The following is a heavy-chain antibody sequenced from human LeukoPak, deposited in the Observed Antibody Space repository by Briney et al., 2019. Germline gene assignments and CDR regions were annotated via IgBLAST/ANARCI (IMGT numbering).Heavy chain of an antibody. J-gene: IGHJ6*02. CDR3: ARIETYCSSTSCYGYYYYGMDV. D-gene: IGHD2-2*01. CDR1: GYSFTSYW. Sequence: GESLKISCKGSGYSFTSYWIGWVRQMPGKGLEWMVIIYPGDSDTRYSPSFQGQVTISADKSISTAYLQWSSLKASDTAMYYCARIETYCSSTSCYGYYYYGMDVWGQGTTVTVSS. V-gene: IGHV5-51*01. CDR2: IYPGDSDT.